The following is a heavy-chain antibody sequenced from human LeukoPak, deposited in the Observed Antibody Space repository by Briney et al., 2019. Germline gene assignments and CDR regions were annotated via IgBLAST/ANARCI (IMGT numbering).Heavy chain of an antibody. J-gene: IGHJ4*02. D-gene: IGHD5-18*01. Sequence: SETLSLTCTVSGGSIRSYYWSWIRQPPGKGLEWIGYIYYSGSTNYNPSLKSRVTISVDTSKNQFSLKLSSVTAADTAVYYCARVPDTAMVLFDYWGQGTLVTVSS. CDR3: ARVPDTAMVLFDY. V-gene: IGHV4-59*01. CDR2: IYYSGST. CDR1: GGSIRSYY.